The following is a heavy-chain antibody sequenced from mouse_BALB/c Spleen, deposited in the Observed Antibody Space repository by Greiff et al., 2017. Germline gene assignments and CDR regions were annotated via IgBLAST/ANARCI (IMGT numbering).Heavy chain of an antibody. Sequence: EVKLVESGGGLVKLGGSLKLSCAASGFTFSSYYMSWVRQTPEKRLELVAAINSNGGSTYYPDTVKGRFTISRDNAKNTLYLQMSSLKSEDTALYYCARRHDYDGYFDYWGQGTTLTVSS. D-gene: IGHD2-4*01. V-gene: IGHV5-6-2*01. CDR2: INSNGGST. CDR3: ARRHDYDGYFDY. CDR1: GFTFSSYY. J-gene: IGHJ2*01.